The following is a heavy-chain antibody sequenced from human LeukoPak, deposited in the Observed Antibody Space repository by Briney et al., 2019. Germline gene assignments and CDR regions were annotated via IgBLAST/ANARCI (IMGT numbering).Heavy chain of an antibody. V-gene: IGHV3-21*01. Sequence: GGSLRLSCAASGFTFSSYSMNWVRQAPGKGLEWVSSISSSSSYIYYADSVKGRFTISRDNAKNSLYLQMNSLRAEDTAVYYCASDLNPLRHYYDSSGEHNWFDPWGQGTLVTVSS. J-gene: IGHJ5*02. CDR1: GFTFSSYS. CDR3: ASDLNPLRHYYDSSGEHNWFDP. D-gene: IGHD3-22*01. CDR2: ISSSSSYI.